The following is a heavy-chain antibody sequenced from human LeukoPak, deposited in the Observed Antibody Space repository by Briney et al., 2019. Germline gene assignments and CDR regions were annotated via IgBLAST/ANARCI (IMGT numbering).Heavy chain of an antibody. CDR3: ARMLGNPYYYFDY. CDR2: VNPSGGST. J-gene: IGHJ4*02. Sequence: ASVKVSCKVSGYTLTELSMHWVRQAPGQGLEWMGIVNPSGGSTSYAQKFQGRVTMTRDTSTSTVYMELSSLRSEDTAVYYCARMLGNPYYYFDYWGQGTLVTVSS. D-gene: IGHD4-23*01. V-gene: IGHV1-46*01. CDR1: GYTLTELS.